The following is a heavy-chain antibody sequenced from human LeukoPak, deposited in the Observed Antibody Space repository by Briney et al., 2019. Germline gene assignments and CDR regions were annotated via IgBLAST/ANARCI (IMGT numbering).Heavy chain of an antibody. V-gene: IGHV3-21*01. J-gene: IGHJ4*02. CDR1: GFTFSSYS. CDR2: ISSSSSYI. D-gene: IGHD4-23*01. CDR3: ARDKGGNGYFDY. Sequence: GGSLRLSCAASGFTFSSYSMNCVRQAPGRGLEWVSSISSSSSYIYYADSVKGRFTISRDNAKNSLYLQMNSLRAEDTAVYYCARDKGGNGYFDYWGQGTLVTVSS.